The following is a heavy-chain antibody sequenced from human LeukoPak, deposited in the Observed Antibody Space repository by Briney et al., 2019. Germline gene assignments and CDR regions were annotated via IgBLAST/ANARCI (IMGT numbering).Heavy chain of an antibody. J-gene: IGHJ4*02. V-gene: IGHV3-30-3*02. Sequence: GGSLRLSCAASRFTFSTYAMHWVRQAPGKGLEWVAVISYDGSNKYYADSVKGRFTISRDNSKNTLYLQMNSLRAEDTAVYYCAKDIVDTARGDDYWGQGTLVTVSS. D-gene: IGHD5-18*01. CDR2: ISYDGSNK. CDR1: RFTFSTYA. CDR3: AKDIVDTARGDDY.